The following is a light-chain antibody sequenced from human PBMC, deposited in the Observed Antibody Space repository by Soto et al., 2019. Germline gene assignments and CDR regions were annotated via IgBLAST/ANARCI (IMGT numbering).Light chain of an antibody. CDR3: AAWDDSLSGNWV. V-gene: IGLV1-47*01. CDR1: SSNSGSNY. J-gene: IGLJ3*02. Sequence: QPVLTQPPSASGTPGQRVTISCSGSSSNSGSNYVYWYQQLPGTAPKLLIYRNNQRPSGVPDRFSGSKSGTSASLAISGLRSEDEADYYCAAWDDSLSGNWVFGGGTKLTVL. CDR2: RNN.